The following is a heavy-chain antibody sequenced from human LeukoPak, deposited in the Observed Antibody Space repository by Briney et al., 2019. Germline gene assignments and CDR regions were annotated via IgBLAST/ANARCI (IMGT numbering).Heavy chain of an antibody. D-gene: IGHD6-6*01. CDR3: ARSRSIAASIDY. J-gene: IGHJ4*02. CDR2: FDREDGET. V-gene: IGHV1-24*01. CDR1: GYTLTELS. Sequence: ASVKVSCKVSGYTLTELSMQWVRQAPGKGLEWMGGFDREDGETIYAQKFQGRVTMTEDTSTDTAYMELSSLRSEDTAVYYCARSRSIAASIDYWGQGTLVTVSS.